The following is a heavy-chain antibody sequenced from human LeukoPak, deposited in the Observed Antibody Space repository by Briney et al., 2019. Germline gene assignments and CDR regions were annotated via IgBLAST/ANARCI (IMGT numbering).Heavy chain of an antibody. Sequence: ASVKVSCKASGYTFTGYYMHWVPQAPGQGLEWMGWINPNSGGTNYAQKFQGRVTMTRDTSISTAYMELSRLRSDDTAVYYCASAPMGDLRPFDYWGQGTLVTVSS. CDR1: GYTFTGYY. CDR2: INPNSGGT. D-gene: IGHD2-21*02. J-gene: IGHJ4*02. V-gene: IGHV1-2*02. CDR3: ASAPMGDLRPFDY.